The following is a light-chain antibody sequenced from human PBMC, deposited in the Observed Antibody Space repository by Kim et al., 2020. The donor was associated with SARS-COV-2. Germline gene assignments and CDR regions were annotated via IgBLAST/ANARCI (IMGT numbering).Light chain of an antibody. Sequence: ELTQDPAVSVALGQTVRITCQGDSLRNYYASWYQQKPGQAPVVVIYGKNNRLSGIPDRFSGSTSGNTASLTITGAQAEDEAVYYCNSRDSSTNHLVFGGGTKLTVL. J-gene: IGLJ2*01. CDR3: NSRDSSTNHLV. CDR2: GKN. CDR1: SLRNYY. V-gene: IGLV3-19*01.